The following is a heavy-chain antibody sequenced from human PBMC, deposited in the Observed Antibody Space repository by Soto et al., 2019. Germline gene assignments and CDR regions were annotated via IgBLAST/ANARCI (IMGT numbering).Heavy chain of an antibody. D-gene: IGHD3-3*01. Sequence: GASVKVSCKASGYTSTGYYMHWVRQAPGQGLEWMGGFDPKDGGTIYAQKFQGRVTMTEDTSTDTAYMELSSLRSEDTAVYYCATGRFLEWLSPWFQHWGQGTLVTVSS. V-gene: IGHV1-24*01. CDR3: ATGRFLEWLSPWFQH. J-gene: IGHJ1*01. CDR2: FDPKDGGT. CDR1: GYTSTGYY.